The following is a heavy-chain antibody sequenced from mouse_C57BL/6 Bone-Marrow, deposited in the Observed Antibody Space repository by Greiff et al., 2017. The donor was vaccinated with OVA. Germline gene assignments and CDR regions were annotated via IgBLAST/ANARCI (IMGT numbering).Heavy chain of an antibody. CDR2: FYPGSGSI. Sequence: VKLMESGAELVKPGASVKLSCKASGYTFTEYTIHWVKQRSGQGLEWIGWFYPGSGSIKYNEKFKDKATLTADKSSSTVYMELSRLTSEDSAVYFGARHESYYGSRRYFDVGGTGTTVTVSS. CDR1: GYTFTEYT. D-gene: IGHD1-1*01. CDR3: ARHESYYGSRRYFDV. V-gene: IGHV1-62-2*01. J-gene: IGHJ1*03.